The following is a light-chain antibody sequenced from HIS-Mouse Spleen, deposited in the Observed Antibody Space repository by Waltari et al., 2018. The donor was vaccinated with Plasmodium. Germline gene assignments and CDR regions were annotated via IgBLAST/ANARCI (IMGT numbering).Light chain of an antibody. CDR3: QSADSSGTWV. J-gene: IGLJ3*02. CDR1: ALPKQY. V-gene: IGLV3-25*03. Sequence: SYELTQPPSVSVSPGQTARITCSGDALPKQYPYWYQQKPGQAPVLVIYKDSERPSGFPERFSGSSSGTTVTLTISGVQAEDEADYYCQSADSSGTWVFGGGTKLTVL. CDR2: KDS.